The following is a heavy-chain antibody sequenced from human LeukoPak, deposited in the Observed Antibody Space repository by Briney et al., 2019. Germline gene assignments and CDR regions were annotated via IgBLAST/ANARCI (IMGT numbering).Heavy chain of an antibody. CDR3: ARFVRGTYYFDY. J-gene: IGHJ4*02. CDR1: GGSISSYY. V-gene: IGHV4-59*08. Sequence: SETLSLTCTVSGGSISSYYWSWIRQPPGKGLEWIGYIYYSGSTNYNPYLKSRVTKSVDTAKNQFSLKLSSVTAADTAVYYCARFVRGTYYFDYWGQGTLVTVSS. D-gene: IGHD3-16*01. CDR2: IYYSGST.